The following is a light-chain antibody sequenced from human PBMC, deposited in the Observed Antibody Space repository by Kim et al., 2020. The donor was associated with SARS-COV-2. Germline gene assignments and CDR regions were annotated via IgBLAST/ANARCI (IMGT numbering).Light chain of an antibody. V-gene: IGKV3-15*01. CDR1: QSISTN. Sequence: EVVMMQSPGTLSVSPGERATPSCRASQSISTNLAWYQQKPGQAPRLLISGVSTRATGVPARFSGGGSGTEFTLTISSLQSEDSAVYHCQQYHRWPLTFGLGTKVDIK. CDR3: QQYHRWPLT. CDR2: GVS. J-gene: IGKJ1*01.